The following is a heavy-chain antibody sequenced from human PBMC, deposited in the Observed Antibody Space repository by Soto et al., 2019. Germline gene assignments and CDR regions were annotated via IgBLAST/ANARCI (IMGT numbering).Heavy chain of an antibody. CDR1: GGSIGSGGYY. V-gene: IGHV4-31*03. CDR3: ARSPRYYFDY. Sequence: SGPLSLTCTVSGGSIGSGGYYWSWIRQHPGKGLEWIGYIYYSGITYYNPSLKSRVTISVDTSKNQFSLKLSSVTAADTAVDYCARSPRYYFDYWDQGILVTVYS. CDR2: IYYSGIT. J-gene: IGHJ4*02.